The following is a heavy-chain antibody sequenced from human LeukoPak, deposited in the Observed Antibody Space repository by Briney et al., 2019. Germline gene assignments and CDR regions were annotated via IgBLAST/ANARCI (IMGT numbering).Heavy chain of an antibody. CDR1: GDSVSSNSAA. J-gene: IGHJ4*02. CDR2: TYYRSMWYN. CDR3: ARVVREGFDY. D-gene: IGHD1-26*01. Sequence: SQTLSLTCALSGDSVSSNSAAWNWIRQSPSGGLEWLGGTYYRSMWYNDYAVSVKGRISINPGTSKNQFSLQLNSVTPEDTAVYYCARVVREGFDYWGQGTLVTVSS. V-gene: IGHV6-1*01.